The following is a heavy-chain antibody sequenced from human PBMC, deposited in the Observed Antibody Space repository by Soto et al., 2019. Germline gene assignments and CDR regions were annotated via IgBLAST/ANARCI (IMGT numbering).Heavy chain of an antibody. J-gene: IGHJ6*02. CDR1: GGSISSSTYY. D-gene: IGHD2-15*01. CDR3: ARHPRGSRMDV. CDR2: IFYSGST. Sequence: QLQLQESGPGLLKPSETLSLTCTVSGGSISSSTYYWGWIRQPPGKGLEWIGNIFYSGSTYYNPVHARRVTLCVDASKNRLSLKLISVTAAHTPVYYRARHPRGSRMDVWGQGTAVYV. V-gene: IGHV4-39*01.